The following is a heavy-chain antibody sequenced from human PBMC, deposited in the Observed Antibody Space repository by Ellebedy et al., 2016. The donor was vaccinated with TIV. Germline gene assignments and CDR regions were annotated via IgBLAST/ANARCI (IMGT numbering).Heavy chain of an antibody. CDR1: GFTFSNAW. V-gene: IGHV3-15*01. CDR2: ITSKTDGGTT. CDR3: ATRSLLLDYYGLDV. D-gene: IGHD3-3*01. Sequence: PGGSLRLSCAASGFTFSNAWMDWVRQAPGKGLGWVGRITSKTDGGTTDYAAPVTGRFTISRDDSKNTLYLQGTSMKTEDTGVYYCATRSLLLDYYGLDVWGPGTTVIVS. J-gene: IGHJ6*02.